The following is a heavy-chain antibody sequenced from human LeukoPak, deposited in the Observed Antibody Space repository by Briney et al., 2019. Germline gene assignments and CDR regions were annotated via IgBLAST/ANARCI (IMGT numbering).Heavy chain of an antibody. V-gene: IGHV4-59*08. Sequence: SETLSLTCTVSGGSISSYYWSWIRQPPGKGLEWIGYMYNSGNTNYNPSLKSRVTISADTSKNEFSLKPTSVTAADTAVYYCARHVVAARDAFDIWGQGTMVTVSS. CDR2: MYNSGNT. J-gene: IGHJ3*02. CDR1: GGSISSYY. D-gene: IGHD6-25*01. CDR3: ARHVVAARDAFDI.